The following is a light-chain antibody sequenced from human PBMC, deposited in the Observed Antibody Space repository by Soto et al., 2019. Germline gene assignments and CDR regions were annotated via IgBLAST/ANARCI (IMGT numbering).Light chain of an antibody. CDR3: KQYDSPPPP. CDR1: QSVLYSSNNKNY. CDR2: WAS. Sequence: DIVMTQSPDSLAVSLGERATINCKSSQSVLYSSNNKNYLAWYQQKPGQPPKLLIYWASTRESGVPDRFSGSGSGTDFTHTISSLQAEDGAIYYCKQYDSPPPPFGGGPKGEIK. V-gene: IGKV4-1*01. J-gene: IGKJ4*01.